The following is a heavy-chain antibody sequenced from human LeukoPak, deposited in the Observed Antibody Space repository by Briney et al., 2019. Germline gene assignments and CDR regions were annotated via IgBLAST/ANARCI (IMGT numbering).Heavy chain of an antibody. Sequence: GGSLRLSCAASGFTFSSYGMHWVRQAPGKGLERVAVISYDGSNKYYADSVKGRFTISRDNSKNTLYLQMNSLRAEGTAVYYCAKAIRGGFDYWGQGTLVTVSS. CDR3: AKAIRGGFDY. V-gene: IGHV3-30*18. CDR1: GFTFSSYG. D-gene: IGHD3-16*01. J-gene: IGHJ4*02. CDR2: ISYDGSNK.